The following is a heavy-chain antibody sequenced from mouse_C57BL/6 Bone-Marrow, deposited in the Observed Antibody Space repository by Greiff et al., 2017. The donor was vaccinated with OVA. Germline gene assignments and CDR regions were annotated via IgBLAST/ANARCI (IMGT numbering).Heavy chain of an antibody. D-gene: IGHD1-1*01. V-gene: IGHV5-4*01. CDR3: AREGYYGRDY. CDR2: ISDGGSYT. J-gene: IGHJ2*01. Sequence: EVQGVESGGGLVKPGGSLKLSCAASGFTFSSYAMSWVRQTPEKRLEWVATISDGGSYTYYPDNVKGRFTISRDNAKNNLYLQMGHLKSEDTAMYYCAREGYYGRDYWGQGTTLTVSS. CDR1: GFTFSSYA.